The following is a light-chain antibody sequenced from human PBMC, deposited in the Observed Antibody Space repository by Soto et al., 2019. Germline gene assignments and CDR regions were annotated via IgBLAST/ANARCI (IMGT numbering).Light chain of an antibody. J-gene: IGKJ5*01. CDR1: QGVGGW. CDR2: AAS. V-gene: IGKV1-12*01. CDR3: QQLFDSPIT. Sequence: IQMTQSPSSVSASVGDRFTMTCRASQGVGGWLAWYQVKPGKAPKLLIYAASTLESGVPSRFSATVSGTEFSLTITSLQPEDFATYYCQQLFDSPITFGQGTRLEIK.